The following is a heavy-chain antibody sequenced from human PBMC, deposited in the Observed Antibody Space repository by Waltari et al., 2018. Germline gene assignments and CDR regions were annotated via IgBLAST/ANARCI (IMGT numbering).Heavy chain of an antibody. CDR3: ARVPMVRGVLAFMDV. V-gene: IGHV4-38-2*01. Sequence: QVQLQESGPGLVKPSETLSLTCAVSGYSISSGYYWGWIRQPPGKGLGWIGTIYHSGSTYYNPSLKSRVTISVDTSKNQFSLKLSSVTAADTAVYYCARVPMVRGVLAFMDVWGQGTTVTVSS. D-gene: IGHD3-10*01. CDR1: GYSISSGYY. CDR2: IYHSGST. J-gene: IGHJ6*02.